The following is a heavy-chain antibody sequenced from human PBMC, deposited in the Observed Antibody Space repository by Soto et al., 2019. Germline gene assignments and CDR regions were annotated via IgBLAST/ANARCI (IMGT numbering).Heavy chain of an antibody. CDR2: INAGNGNT. D-gene: IGHD6-19*01. J-gene: IGHJ4*02. V-gene: IGHV1-3*01. CDR3: ARVVGIAVDDY. Sequence: QVQLVQSGAEVKKPGASVKVSCKASGYTFTSYAMHWVRQAPGQRLEWMGWINAGNGNTKYSQKFQGRVTITSDTSASTAYMELSSLSSEDTAVYYCARVVGIAVDDYWGQGTLVTVSS. CDR1: GYTFTSYA.